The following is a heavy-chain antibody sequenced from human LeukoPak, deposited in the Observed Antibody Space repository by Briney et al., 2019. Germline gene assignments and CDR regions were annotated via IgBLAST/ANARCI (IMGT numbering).Heavy chain of an antibody. D-gene: IGHD3-22*01. CDR1: GGSVSSYY. V-gene: IGHV4-4*07. CDR2: IYPSGTT. J-gene: IGHJ4*02. CDR3: ARVGDSSGCSWSD. Sequence: WETLSLTCVVSGGSVSSYYWSWIRQPAGKGLQWIGHIYPSGTTNYNSSLKSRVTISVDKSKNQVSLNLRSVTAADTALYYCARVGDSSGCSWSDSGQGTLVTVSS.